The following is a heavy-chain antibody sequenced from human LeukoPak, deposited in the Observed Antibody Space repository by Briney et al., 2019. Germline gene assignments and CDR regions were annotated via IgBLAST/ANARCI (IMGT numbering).Heavy chain of an antibody. D-gene: IGHD3-9*01. Sequence: GASVKVSCKASGYTFTGYYMHWVRQAPGQGLEWMGWINPNSGGTNYAQKFRGRVTMTRDTSISTAYMELSRLRSDDTAVYYCARDPGILTGYRDTYYFDYWGQGTLVTVSS. J-gene: IGHJ4*02. CDR3: ARDPGILTGYRDTYYFDY. CDR1: GYTFTGYY. CDR2: INPNSGGT. V-gene: IGHV1-2*02.